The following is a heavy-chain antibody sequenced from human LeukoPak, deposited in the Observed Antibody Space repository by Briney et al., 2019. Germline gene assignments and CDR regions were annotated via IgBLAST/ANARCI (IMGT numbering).Heavy chain of an antibody. D-gene: IGHD3-22*01. J-gene: IGHJ4*02. CDR3: ARGTDYYDSSGYLDY. CDR1: GYTFTSYA. CDR2: INAGNGNT. V-gene: IGHV1-3*01. Sequence: ASVEVSCKASGYTFTSYAMHWVRQAPGQRLEWMGWINAGNGNTKYSQKFQGRVTITRDTSASTAYMELSSLRSEDTAVYYCARGTDYYDSSGYLDYWGQGTLVTVSS.